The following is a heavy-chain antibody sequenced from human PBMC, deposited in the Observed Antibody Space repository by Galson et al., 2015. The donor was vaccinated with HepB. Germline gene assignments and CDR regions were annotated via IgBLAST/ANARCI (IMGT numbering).Heavy chain of an antibody. CDR2: ISWNSGSI. Sequence: SLRLSCAASGFTFDDYAMHWVRQAPGKGLEWVSGISWNSGSIGYADSVKGRFTISRDNAKNSLYLQMNSLRAEDTALYYCAKQLAAVAGGLNFDYWGQGTLVTVSS. CDR1: GFTFDDYA. D-gene: IGHD6-19*01. J-gene: IGHJ4*02. V-gene: IGHV3-9*01. CDR3: AKQLAAVAGGLNFDY.